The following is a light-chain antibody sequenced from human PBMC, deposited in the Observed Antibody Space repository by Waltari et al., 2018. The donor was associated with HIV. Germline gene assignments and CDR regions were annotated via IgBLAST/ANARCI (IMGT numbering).Light chain of an antibody. CDR1: SSAIGAYNY. Sequence: QSALTQAASVSGSPGQSLTISCTGSSSAIGAYNYVSWYQQHPAKVPKLVIYEVRNRPSGISNRFSGSKSGNTASLTISGLQADDEASYYCSSYTASSTLDVVFGGGTRLTVL. CDR3: SSYTASSTLDVV. CDR2: EVR. J-gene: IGLJ2*01. V-gene: IGLV2-14*03.